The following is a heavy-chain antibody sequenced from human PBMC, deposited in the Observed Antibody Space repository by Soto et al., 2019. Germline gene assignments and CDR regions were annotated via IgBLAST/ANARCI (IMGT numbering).Heavy chain of an antibody. D-gene: IGHD2-15*01. CDR1: GFTVSDAW. CDR2: IKSKADGGTT. J-gene: IGHJ5*02. Sequence: EVQLMESGGGLAKPGGSLRLSCAASGFTVSDAWMNWVRQDPGKGLEWVGRIKSKADGGTTDYAAPVKGRFTVSRDDSTNTVFLQMNSLKTEDTGVYYCSTDTGVGYCSGGTCYARVDHWGLGTLATVSS. V-gene: IGHV3-15*07. CDR3: STDTGVGYCSGGTCYARVDH.